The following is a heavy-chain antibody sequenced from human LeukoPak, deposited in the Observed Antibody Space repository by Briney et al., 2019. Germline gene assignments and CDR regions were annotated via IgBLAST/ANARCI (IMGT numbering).Heavy chain of an antibody. D-gene: IGHD4-17*01. J-gene: IGHJ4*02. CDR2: FDPEDGET. V-gene: IGHV1-24*01. Sequence: ASVKVSYKVSGYTLTELSMHWVRQAPGKGLEWMGGFDPEDGETIYAQKFQGRVTMTEDTSIDTAYMELSSLRSEDTAVYYCASLVYGDYAYDYWGQGTLVTVSS. CDR1: GYTLTELS. CDR3: ASLVYGDYAYDY.